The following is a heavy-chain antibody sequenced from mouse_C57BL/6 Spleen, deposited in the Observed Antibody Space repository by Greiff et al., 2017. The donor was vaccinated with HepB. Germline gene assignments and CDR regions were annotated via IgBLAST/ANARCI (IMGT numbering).Heavy chain of an antibody. Sequence: EVQLVESGGGLVKPGGSLKLSCAASGFTFSSYAMSWVRQTPEKRLEWVATISDGGSYTYYPDNVKGRFTISRDNAKNNLYLQMSHLKSEDTAMYYCARGGSSPPYYAMDYWGQGTSVTVSS. CDR2: ISDGGSYT. D-gene: IGHD1-1*01. CDR3: ARGGSSPPYYAMDY. V-gene: IGHV5-4*01. J-gene: IGHJ4*01. CDR1: GFTFSSYA.